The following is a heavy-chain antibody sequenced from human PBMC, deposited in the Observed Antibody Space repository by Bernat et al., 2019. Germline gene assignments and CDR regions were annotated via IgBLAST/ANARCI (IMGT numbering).Heavy chain of an antibody. D-gene: IGHD2-2*01. J-gene: IGHJ3*02. CDR2: INPSGGST. CDR3: ARAVGYCSSTSCLDAFDI. CDR1: GYTFTSYY. V-gene: IGHV1-46*03. Sequence: QVQLVQSGAEVKKPGASVKVSCKASGYTFTSYYMHWVRQAPGQGLEWMGIINPSGGSTSYAQKFQGRVTMTRDTSTSTVYIELSSLRSEDTAVYYCARAVGYCSSTSCLDAFDIWGQGTMVTVSS.